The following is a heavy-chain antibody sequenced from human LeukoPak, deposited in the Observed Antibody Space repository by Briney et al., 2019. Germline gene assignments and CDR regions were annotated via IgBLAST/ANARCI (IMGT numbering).Heavy chain of an antibody. CDR1: GYTFTSYD. V-gene: IGHV1-8*01. J-gene: IGHJ4*02. D-gene: IGHD3-9*01. CDR2: MNPNSGNT. CDR3: ARDRYNILAGHTFEY. Sequence: GASVKVSCKASGYTFTSYDINSGRQATGQGLECMGWMNPNSGNTGYAQTFWGRVTMTRNTSISTAYMELSSLRSEDTAVYCCARDRYNILAGHTFEYWGQGTLVTVSS.